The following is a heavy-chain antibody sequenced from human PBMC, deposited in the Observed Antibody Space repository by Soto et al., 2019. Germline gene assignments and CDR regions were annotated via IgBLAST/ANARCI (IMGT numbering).Heavy chain of an antibody. CDR1: GYTFTGYY. J-gene: IGHJ5*02. V-gene: IGHV1-2*02. CDR3: ARDTPDCSSTSCYDWCDP. Sequence: VASVKVSCKASGYTFTGYYMHWVRQAPGQGLEWMGWINPNSGGTNYAQKFQGRVTMTRDTSISTAYLELSRLRSDDTALYYCARDTPDCSSTSCYDWCDPWGQRXLFTV. CDR2: INPNSGGT. D-gene: IGHD2-2*01.